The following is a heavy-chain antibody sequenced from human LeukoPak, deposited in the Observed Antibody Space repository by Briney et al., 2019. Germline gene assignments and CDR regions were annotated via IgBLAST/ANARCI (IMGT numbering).Heavy chain of an antibody. V-gene: IGHV1-18*01. Sequence: ASVKVSCKASGYTFTSYGISWVRQAPGQGLEWMGWISAYNGNTNYAQKLQGRVTITADKSTSTAYMELSSLRSEDTAVYYCARGNYSQPCGSCYYWDYYYMDVWGKGTTVTISS. J-gene: IGHJ6*03. D-gene: IGHD2-15*01. CDR3: ARGNYSQPCGSCYYWDYYYMDV. CDR1: GYTFTSYG. CDR2: ISAYNGNT.